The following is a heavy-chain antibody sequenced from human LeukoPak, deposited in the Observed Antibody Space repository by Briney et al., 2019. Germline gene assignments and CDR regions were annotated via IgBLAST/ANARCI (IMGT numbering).Heavy chain of an antibody. CDR3: AKDMGYYYGSGSYPPENDY. V-gene: IGHV3-30*18. J-gene: IGHJ4*02. D-gene: IGHD3-10*01. Sequence: PGGSLRLSCAASGFTFSRYGMHWVRQAPGKGRGWVAVVSFEGSNKDYADSVKGRLSISRDTSKNTLSLQMNSLRAEDTAVYYCAKDMGYYYGSGSYPPENDYWGQGTLVTVSS. CDR1: GFTFSRYG. CDR2: VSFEGSNK.